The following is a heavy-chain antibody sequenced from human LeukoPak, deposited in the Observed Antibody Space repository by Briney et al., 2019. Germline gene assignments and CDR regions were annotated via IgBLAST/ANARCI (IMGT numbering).Heavy chain of an antibody. J-gene: IGHJ6*03. CDR1: GGSFSGYY. CDR2: INHSGST. Sequence: SETLPLTCAVYGGSFSGYYWSWIRQPPGKGLEWIGEINHSGSTNYNPSLKSRVTISVDKSKNQFSLKLSSVTAADTAVYYCARPYYYYMDVWGKGTTVTVSS. CDR3: ARPYYYYMDV. V-gene: IGHV4-34*01.